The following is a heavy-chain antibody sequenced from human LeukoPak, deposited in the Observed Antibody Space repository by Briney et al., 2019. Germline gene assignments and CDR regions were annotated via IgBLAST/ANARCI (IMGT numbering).Heavy chain of an antibody. V-gene: IGHV4-34*01. J-gene: IGHJ1*01. Sequence: SETLSLTCTVCGGSFSGYYWSWIRQPPGKGLEWIGEINHSGSTNYNPSLKSRVTISVDTSKNQFSLKLSSVTAADTAVYYCAREKLYTSSWGFQHWGQGTLVIVSS. D-gene: IGHD6-13*01. CDR2: INHSGST. CDR1: GGSFSGYY. CDR3: AREKLYTSSWGFQH.